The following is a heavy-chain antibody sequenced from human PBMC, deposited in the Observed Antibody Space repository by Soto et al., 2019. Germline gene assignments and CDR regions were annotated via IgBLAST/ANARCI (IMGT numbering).Heavy chain of an antibody. CDR1: GGSISGYY. D-gene: IGHD2-15*01. J-gene: IGHJ4*02. CDR2: IYNSGST. V-gene: IGHV4-59*12. CDR3: ASWQVAASLPFVY. Sequence: PSETLSLTCTVSGGSISGYYWSWIRQPPGKGLEWIGYIYNSGSTNYNPSLKSRVTISVDKSKNQFSLKLSSVTAADTAVYYCASWQVAASLPFVYWGQGTLVTVSS.